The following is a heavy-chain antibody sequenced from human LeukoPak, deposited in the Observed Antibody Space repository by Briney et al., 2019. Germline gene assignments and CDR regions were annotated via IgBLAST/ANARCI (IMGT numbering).Heavy chain of an antibody. CDR3: ARARSYYYGPGVFPGSYYYYMDV. CDR2: ISSSSSNI. CDR1: GFTFSSYS. J-gene: IGHJ6*03. Sequence: GGSLRLSCAASGFTFSSYSMNWVRQAPGKGLEWVSSISSSSSNIYYADSVKGRFTISRDNAKNSLYLQMNSLRVEDTAVYYCARARSYYYGPGVFPGSYYYYMDVWGKGTTVTVSS. D-gene: IGHD3-10*01. V-gene: IGHV3-21*01.